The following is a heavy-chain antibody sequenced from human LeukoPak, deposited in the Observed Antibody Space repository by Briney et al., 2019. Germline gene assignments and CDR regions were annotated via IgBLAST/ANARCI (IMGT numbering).Heavy chain of an antibody. CDR3: ARWERITMIVVVIGDYYYYYYMDV. V-gene: IGHV4-4*02. Sequence: SGTLSLTCAVSSGSISSSNWWSWVRQPPGKGLEWIGEIYHSGSTNYNPSLKSRVTISVDKSKNQFSLKLSSVTAADTAVYYCARWERITMIVVVIGDYYYYYYMDVWGKGTTVTVSS. J-gene: IGHJ6*03. D-gene: IGHD3-22*01. CDR2: IYHSGST. CDR1: SGSISSSNW.